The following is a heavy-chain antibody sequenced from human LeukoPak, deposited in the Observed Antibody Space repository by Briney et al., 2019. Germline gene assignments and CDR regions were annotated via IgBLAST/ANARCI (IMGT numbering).Heavy chain of an antibody. V-gene: IGHV3-9*01. CDR2: ISWNSGSI. CDR3: AKGQLAPWAYGMDV. D-gene: IGHD6-6*01. J-gene: IGHJ6*02. CDR1: GFTFDDCA. Sequence: PGRSLRLSCAASGFTFDDCAMHWVRQAPGKGLEWVSGISWNSGSIGYADSVKGRFTISRDNAKNSLYLQMNSLRAEDTALYYCAKGQLAPWAYGMDVWGQGTTVTVSS.